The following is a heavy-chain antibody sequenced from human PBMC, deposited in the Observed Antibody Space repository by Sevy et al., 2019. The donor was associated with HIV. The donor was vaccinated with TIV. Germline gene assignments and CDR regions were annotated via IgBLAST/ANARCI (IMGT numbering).Heavy chain of an antibody. V-gene: IGHV1-69*13. D-gene: IGHD3-10*01. Sequence: ASVKVSCKASGGTFSSYAISWVRQAPGQGLEWMGGIIPIFGTANYAQKFQGRVTITADESTRTAYMELSSLRSEDTAVYYCSQRSSGDRPYYYGMDVWGQGTTVTVSS. CDR2: IIPIFGTA. J-gene: IGHJ6*02. CDR1: GGTFSSYA. CDR3: SQRSSGDRPYYYGMDV.